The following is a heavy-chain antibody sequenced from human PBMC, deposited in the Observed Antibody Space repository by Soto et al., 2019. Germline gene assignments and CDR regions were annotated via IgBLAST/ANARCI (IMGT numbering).Heavy chain of an antibody. J-gene: IGHJ3*02. CDR3: ARPQSHDAFDI. Sequence: PSETLSLTCAVYGGSFSDYYWSWIRQPPGKGLEWIGEINHSGITNYSPSLKSRVTMTVDTSKNQFSLKLTSVTAADTAVYYCARPQSHDAFDIWGQGTMVTVSS. V-gene: IGHV4-34*10. CDR1: GGSFSDYY. CDR2: INHSGIT.